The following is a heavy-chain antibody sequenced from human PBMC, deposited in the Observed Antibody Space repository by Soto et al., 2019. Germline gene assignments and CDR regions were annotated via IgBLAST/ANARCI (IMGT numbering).Heavy chain of an antibody. Sequence: ASVKVSCKASGYTFTSYGISWVRQAPGQGLEWMGWISANNGNANYAKNLQGRVTMTTDTSTTTAYMELRSLRSDDTAVYYCARDLGGWEDYWGQGTLVTVSS. D-gene: IGHD6-19*01. CDR1: GYTFTSYG. V-gene: IGHV1-18*01. J-gene: IGHJ4*02. CDR2: ISANNGNA. CDR3: ARDLGGWEDY.